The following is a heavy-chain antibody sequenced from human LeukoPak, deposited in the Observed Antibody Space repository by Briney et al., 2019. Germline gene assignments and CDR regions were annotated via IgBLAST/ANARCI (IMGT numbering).Heavy chain of an antibody. CDR2: ISAYKGNT. J-gene: IGHJ6*04. Sequence: ASVKVPCKASGYTFTSYGISWVRQAPGQGLGWMGWISAYKGNTNYAQKLQGRVTTTTDTSTSTAYTELRSMRSADTAVYYCARDILTGYKYYYYGMDVWGEGTTVTVSS. D-gene: IGHD3-9*01. CDR3: ARDILTGYKYYYYGMDV. V-gene: IGHV1-18*01. CDR1: GYTFTSYG.